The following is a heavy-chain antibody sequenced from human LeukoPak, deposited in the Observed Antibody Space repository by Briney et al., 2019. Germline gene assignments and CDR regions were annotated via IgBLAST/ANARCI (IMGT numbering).Heavy chain of an antibody. V-gene: IGHV3-11*01. CDR1: GFTFSDYY. J-gene: IGHJ4*02. Sequence: GGSLRLSCAASGFTFSDYYMSWIRQAPGKGLEWVSYISSSGSTISYADSVKSRFTMSRDNSKNTLYLQMNSLRAEDTAVYYCAKDRENRLYYYDSSGYWALLGLSLDYWGQGTLVTVSS. CDR2: ISSSGSTI. CDR3: AKDRENRLYYYDSSGYWALLGLSLDY. D-gene: IGHD3-22*01.